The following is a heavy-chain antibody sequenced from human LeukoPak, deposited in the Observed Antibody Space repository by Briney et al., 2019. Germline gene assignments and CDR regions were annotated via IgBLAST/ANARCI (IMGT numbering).Heavy chain of an antibody. Sequence: PSVTLSLTCTVSGGSISSGDYYWSWIRQPPGKGLEWIGYIYYSGSTYYNPSLKSRVTISVDTSKNQFSLKLSSVTAADTAVYYCARGASIRYYYYYYGMDVWGQGTTVTVSS. CDR2: IYYSGST. CDR1: GGSISSGDYY. CDR3: ARGASIRYYYYYYGMDV. J-gene: IGHJ6*02. V-gene: IGHV4-30-4*01.